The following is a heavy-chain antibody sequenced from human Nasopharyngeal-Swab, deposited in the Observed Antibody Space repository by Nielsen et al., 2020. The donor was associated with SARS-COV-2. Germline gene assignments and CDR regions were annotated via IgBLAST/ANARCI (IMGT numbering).Heavy chain of an antibody. V-gene: IGHV4-4*02. CDR3: ARGRGYCSSTSCSYYFDY. CDR2: IYHSGST. J-gene: IGHJ4*02. D-gene: IGHD2-2*01. Sequence: SETLSLTCAVSGGSISSSNWWSWVRQPPGKGLEWIGEIYHSGSTNYNPSPKSRVTISVDKSKNQFSLKLSSVTAADTAVYYCARGRGYCSSTSCSYYFDYWGQGTLVTVSS. CDR1: GGSISSSNW.